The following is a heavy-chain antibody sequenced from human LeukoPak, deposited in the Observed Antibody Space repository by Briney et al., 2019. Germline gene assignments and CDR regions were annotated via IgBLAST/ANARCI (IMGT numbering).Heavy chain of an antibody. CDR3: SRRDCSHSSCLYWYFDL. Sequence: ASQTLSLTCTVSGGSISSGGYYWSWIRQPPGRGLEWIGSIFYSGITYYNPSLKSRVTISVDTSKNQFSLRLSSVTAADTAVYFCSRRDCSHSSCLYWYFDLWGRGTLPTVSS. D-gene: IGHD6-13*01. V-gene: IGHV4-39*07. J-gene: IGHJ2*01. CDR1: GGSISSGGYY. CDR2: IFYSGIT.